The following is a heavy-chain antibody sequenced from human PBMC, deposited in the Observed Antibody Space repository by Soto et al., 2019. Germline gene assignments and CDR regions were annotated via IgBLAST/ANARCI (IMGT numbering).Heavy chain of an antibody. CDR2: VYYSGTT. CDR3: ARMSYFYDKWYFDL. J-gene: IGHJ2*01. Sequence: SATLSLTCTVSGASINNNDYYWSWIRQTPGKGLEWIGYVYYSGTTDYIPSLKSRLSMSIDKSQNQFTLKLNSVTAADTATYYCARMSYFYDKWYFDLWGRGTLVTVSS. V-gene: IGHV4-30-4*01. D-gene: IGHD3-22*01. CDR1: GASINNNDYY.